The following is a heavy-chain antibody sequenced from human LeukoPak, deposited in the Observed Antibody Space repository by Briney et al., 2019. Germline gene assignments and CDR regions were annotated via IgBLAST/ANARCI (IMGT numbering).Heavy chain of an antibody. Sequence: GGSLRLSCAASGFTFSSYWMHWVRQASGKGLVWVSRINSDGSSTSYADSVKGRFTISRDNAKNTLYLQMNNLRAEDTAVYYCSSGNSYAFDIWGQGTMVTVSS. CDR3: SSGNSYAFDI. V-gene: IGHV3-74*01. J-gene: IGHJ3*02. CDR2: INSDGSST. CDR1: GFTFSSYW. D-gene: IGHD4-23*01.